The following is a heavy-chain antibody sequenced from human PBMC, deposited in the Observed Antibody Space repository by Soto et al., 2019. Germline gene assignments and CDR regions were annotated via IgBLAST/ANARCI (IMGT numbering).Heavy chain of an antibody. Sequence: QVQVVQSGAEVKKPGASVKVYCKASGYTFSSCAIHWVRQAPGQRLEWMGWINTDNGNTKYSQKFQGRLSITRDTSATTAYMELSSLRSEDTAVYYCARDRAVDWYFDLWGRGTLVTVSS. CDR1: GYTFSSCA. CDR2: INTDNGNT. D-gene: IGHD6-19*01. V-gene: IGHV1-3*04. J-gene: IGHJ2*01. CDR3: ARDRAVDWYFDL.